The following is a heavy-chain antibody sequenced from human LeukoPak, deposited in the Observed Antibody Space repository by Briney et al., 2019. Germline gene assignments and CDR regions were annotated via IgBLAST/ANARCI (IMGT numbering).Heavy chain of an antibody. CDR2: INSEGSST. CDR3: ARDYDRYYMDV. V-gene: IGHV3-74*01. J-gene: IGHJ6*03. D-gene: IGHD3-3*01. CDR1: GFTFSSYW. Sequence: GGSLRLSCAASGFTFSSYWIHWVRHAPGKGLVWVSRINSEGSSTIYADSVKGRFTISRDNAKNTLYLQMNSLRAEDTAVYYCARDYDRYYMDVWGKGTTVTVSS.